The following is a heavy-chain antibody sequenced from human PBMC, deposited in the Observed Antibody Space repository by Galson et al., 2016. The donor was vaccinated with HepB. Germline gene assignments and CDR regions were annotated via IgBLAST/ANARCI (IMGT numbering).Heavy chain of an antibody. V-gene: IGHV3-23*01. CDR1: GFTFSNYA. CDR2: IGGSGGNV. CDR3: AKLIRTGSSGSDS. J-gene: IGHJ4*02. Sequence: SLRLSCAASGFTFSNYAMSWVRQAPGKGLEWVSTIGGSGGNVYIGDSVKGRFTISRDNSKNTLWLQMDSLRAEDTAVYFCAKLIRTGSSGSDSWDQGTLVTVSS. D-gene: IGHD5-12*01.